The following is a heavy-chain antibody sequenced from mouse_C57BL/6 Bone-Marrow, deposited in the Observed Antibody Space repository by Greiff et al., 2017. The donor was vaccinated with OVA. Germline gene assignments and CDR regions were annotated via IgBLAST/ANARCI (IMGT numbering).Heavy chain of an antibody. CDR1: GYTFTSYW. CDR2: IHPNSGST. CDR3: AFTTVVAPYAMDY. Sequence: QVQLQQSGAELVKPGASVKLSCKASGYTFTSYWMHWVKQRPGQGLEWIGMIHPNSGSTNYNEKFKSKATLTVDKSSSTAYMQLSSLTSEDSAVXYCAFTTVVAPYAMDYWGQGTSVTVSS. J-gene: IGHJ4*01. D-gene: IGHD1-1*01. V-gene: IGHV1-64*01.